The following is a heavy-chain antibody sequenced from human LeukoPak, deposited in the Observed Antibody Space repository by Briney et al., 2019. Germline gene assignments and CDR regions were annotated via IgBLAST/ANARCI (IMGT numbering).Heavy chain of an antibody. V-gene: IGHV3-21*04. J-gene: IGHJ4*02. CDR3: AKDALSAVTTFDY. D-gene: IGHD4-17*01. CDR2: ISSSSTHI. Sequence: GSLRLSCAASGFTLSSYSMNWVRQAPGKGLEWVSYISSSSTHIYYADSVKGRFSISGDNSKNTVYLQMNSLRVEDTAVYYCAKDALSAVTTFDYWGQGTLVTVSS. CDR1: GFTLSSYS.